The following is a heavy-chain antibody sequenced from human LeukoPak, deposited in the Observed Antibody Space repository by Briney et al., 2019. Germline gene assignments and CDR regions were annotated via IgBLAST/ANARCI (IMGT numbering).Heavy chain of an antibody. CDR2: IDPSDSET. V-gene: IGHV5-51*01. J-gene: IGHJ3*02. D-gene: IGHD6-13*01. CDR3: ASSSIAAAGAGAFDI. CDR1: GYSFTKYW. Sequence: GESLKISCKGSGYSFTKYWIGWVRQMPGKGLEWMGNIDPSDSETRHSPSFRGQVTISADKSISTAYLQWSSLKASDTAMYYCASSSIAAAGAGAFDIWGQGTMVTVSS.